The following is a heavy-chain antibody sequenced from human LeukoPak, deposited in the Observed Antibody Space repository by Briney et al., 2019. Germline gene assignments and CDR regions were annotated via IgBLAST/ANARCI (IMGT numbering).Heavy chain of an antibody. CDR1: GFTFSSYV. Sequence: GGSLRLSCAASGFTFSSYVMHWVRQAPGKGLEWVALIWYDGSNKYFADCVKGRFTISRDSSKNTLYLQMNSLRAEDTAVYYCARVAAAAKGDAFDIWGQGTMVTVSS. J-gene: IGHJ3*02. CDR2: IWYDGSNK. CDR3: ARVAAAAKGDAFDI. V-gene: IGHV3-33*01. D-gene: IGHD6-25*01.